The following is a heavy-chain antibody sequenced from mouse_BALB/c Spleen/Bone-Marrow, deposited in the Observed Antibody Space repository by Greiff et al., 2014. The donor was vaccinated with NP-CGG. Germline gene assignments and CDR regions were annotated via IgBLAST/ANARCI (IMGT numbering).Heavy chain of an antibody. CDR1: GYSFTSYW. CDR2: IDPSDSET. D-gene: IGHD2-1*01. Sequence: VQLQQSGPQLVRPGASVKISCKASGYSFTSYWMHWVKQRPGQGLEWIGMIDPSDSETRLNQKFKDKATLTVDKSSGTAYMQLSSPTSEDSAVYYCASPSDGNPFAYWGQGTLVTVSA. J-gene: IGHJ3*01. V-gene: IGHV1S126*01. CDR3: ASPSDGNPFAY.